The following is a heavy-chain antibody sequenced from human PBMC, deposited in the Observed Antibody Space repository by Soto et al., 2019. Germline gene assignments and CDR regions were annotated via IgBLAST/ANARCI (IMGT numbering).Heavy chain of an antibody. V-gene: IGHV4-39*01. CDR2: IYYSGST. CDR3: ARLDDITIFGVVISAALDV. D-gene: IGHD3-3*01. Sequence: TSETLSLTCTVSGGSISSSSYYWGWIRQPPGKGQEWIGSIYYSGSTYYNPSLKSRVTISVDTSKNQFSLKLSSVTAADTAVYYCARLDDITIFGVVISAALDVWGKGTTVTVSS. J-gene: IGHJ6*04. CDR1: GGSISSSSYY.